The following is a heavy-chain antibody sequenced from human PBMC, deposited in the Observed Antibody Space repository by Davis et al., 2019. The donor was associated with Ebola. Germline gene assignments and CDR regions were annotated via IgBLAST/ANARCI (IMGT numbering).Heavy chain of an antibody. V-gene: IGHV3-7*04. D-gene: IGHD5-24*01. CDR2: IKQDGSEM. CDR3: ARGALRRDGYNFDY. J-gene: IGHJ4*02. Sequence: GESLKISCVGSGFTFSSYWMSWVRQAPGKGLEWVANIKQDGSEMYYVDSVKGRFTISRDNSENILYLQMNSLRADDTAVYYCARGALRRDGYNFDYWGQGTLVTFSS. CDR1: GFTFSSYW.